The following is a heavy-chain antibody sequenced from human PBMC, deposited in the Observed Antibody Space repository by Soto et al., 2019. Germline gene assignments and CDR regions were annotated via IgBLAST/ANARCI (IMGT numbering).Heavy chain of an antibody. J-gene: IGHJ5*02. Sequence: SVKVSCKASGGTFSSYTISWVRQAPGQGLEWMGRIIPILGIANYAQKFQGRVTITADKSTSTAYMELSSLRSEDTAVYYCARAGPYRVVVPAASYNWFDPWGQGTLVTVPQ. CDR2: IIPILGIA. CDR3: ARAGPYRVVVPAASYNWFDP. V-gene: IGHV1-69*02. D-gene: IGHD2-2*01. CDR1: GGTFSSYT.